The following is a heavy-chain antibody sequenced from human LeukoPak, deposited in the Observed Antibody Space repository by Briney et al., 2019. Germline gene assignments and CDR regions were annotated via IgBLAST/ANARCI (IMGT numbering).Heavy chain of an antibody. CDR1: GRTFSSYA. J-gene: IGHJ4*02. D-gene: IGHD3-16*01. CDR2: IIPILGIS. V-gene: IGHV1-69*04. Sequence: SVKVSCKASGRTFSSYAISWVRQAPGQGLEWMGIIIPILGISNSAQKFQGRVTITADKSTSTAYMALSTLRSEDTAVYYCARGGFDYWGQGTLVTVSS. CDR3: ARGGFDY.